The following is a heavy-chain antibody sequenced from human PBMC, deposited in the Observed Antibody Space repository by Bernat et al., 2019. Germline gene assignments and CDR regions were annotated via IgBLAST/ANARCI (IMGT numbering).Heavy chain of an antibody. V-gene: IGHV3-23*04. CDR1: GFTFSTNA. J-gene: IGHJ4*02. CDR3: AKTGRFDN. D-gene: IGHD1-1*01. CDR2: ISSNGRAT. Sequence: VQLVESGGGVVQPGRSLRLSCAASGFTFSTNAMTWGRQAPGKGLEWVSTISSNGRATWYADSVKGRFTTSRDNSKSVLYLQMDSLRAEDTAVYYCAKTGRFDNWGQGTLVTVS.